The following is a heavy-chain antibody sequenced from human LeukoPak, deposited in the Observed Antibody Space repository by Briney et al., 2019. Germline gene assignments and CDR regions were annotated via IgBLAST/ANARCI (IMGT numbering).Heavy chain of an antibody. CDR3: VTDRSGSYDY. Sequence: SETLSLTCTVSGASISSFYWSWIRQPAGKGLEWLGRIYTSGGTNYNPSLKSRVTMSIDTSKNQFSLKLYSVTAADTAVYYCVTDRSGSYDYWGQGILVTVSS. D-gene: IGHD1-26*01. J-gene: IGHJ4*02. CDR1: GASISSFY. V-gene: IGHV4-4*07. CDR2: IYTSGGT.